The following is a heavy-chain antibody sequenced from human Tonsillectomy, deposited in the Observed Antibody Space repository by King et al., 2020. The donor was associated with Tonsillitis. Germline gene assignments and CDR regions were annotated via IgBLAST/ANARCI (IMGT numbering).Heavy chain of an antibody. D-gene: IGHD3-3*01. J-gene: IGHJ6*02. CDR3: ARDGPRGYYMDYYYYGVDV. CDR2: IYYNGST. CDR1: GVSISSGDYY. Sequence: QLQESGPGLVKPSQTLSLTCTVSGVSISSGDYYWSWIRQPPGKGLEWIGYIYYNGSTYYNPSLESRVTISVDTSKNQFSLKLTSVTAADTAVYYCARDGPRGYYMDYYYYGVDVWGQGTTVTVSS. V-gene: IGHV4-30-4*01.